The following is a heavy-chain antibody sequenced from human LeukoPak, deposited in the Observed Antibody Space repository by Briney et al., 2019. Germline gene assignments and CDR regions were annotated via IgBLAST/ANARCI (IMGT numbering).Heavy chain of an antibody. D-gene: IGHD3-22*01. CDR1: GGSISSYY. CDR2: IYYSGST. Sequence: SETLSLTCTVSGGSISSYYWSWIRQPPGKGLEWIGYIYYSGSTNYNPSLKSRVTISVDTSKNQFSLKLSSVTAADTAVYYCASSDSSGYGVYAFDIWGQGTMVTVSS. J-gene: IGHJ3*02. V-gene: IGHV4-59*01. CDR3: ASSDSSGYGVYAFDI.